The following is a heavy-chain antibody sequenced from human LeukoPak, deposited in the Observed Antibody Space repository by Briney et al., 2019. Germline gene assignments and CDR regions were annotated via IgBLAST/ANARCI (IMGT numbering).Heavy chain of an antibody. J-gene: IGHJ4*02. Sequence: GASVKVSCKASGYTFTSYGISWVRQAPGQGLEWMGWISAYNGNTNYAQKLQGRVTMTTDTSTSTAYMELRSLRSDDTAVYYCAKDNRRDTAMVTGYWGQGTLVTVSS. CDR3: AKDNRRDTAMVTGY. V-gene: IGHV1-18*01. D-gene: IGHD5-18*01. CDR1: GYTFTSYG. CDR2: ISAYNGNT.